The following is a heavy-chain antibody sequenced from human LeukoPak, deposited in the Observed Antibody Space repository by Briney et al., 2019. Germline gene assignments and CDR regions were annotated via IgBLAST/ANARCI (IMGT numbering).Heavy chain of an antibody. Sequence: PGGSLRLSCAASGFTFSSYAMSWVRQAPGKGLEWVSAISGSGGSTYYADSVKGRFTISRDNSKNTLYLQMNSLRAEDTAVYYCAKGDGDYGYYYYGMDVWGQGTTVTVSS. CDR2: ISGSGGST. CDR1: GFTFSSYA. CDR3: AKGDGDYGYYYYGMDV. D-gene: IGHD4-17*01. J-gene: IGHJ6*02. V-gene: IGHV3-23*01.